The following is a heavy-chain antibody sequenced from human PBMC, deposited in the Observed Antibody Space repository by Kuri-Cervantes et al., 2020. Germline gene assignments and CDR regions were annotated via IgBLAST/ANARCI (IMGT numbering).Heavy chain of an antibody. CDR2: IYYSGST. V-gene: IGHV4-39*01. Sequence: ESLKISCTVSGGSISSSSYYWGWIRQPPGKGLEWIGSIYYSGSTYYNPSLKSRVTISVDTSKNQFSLKLSSVTAADTAVYYCASNRIPHSGYWVHDAFDIWGQGTMVTVSS. CDR3: ASNRIPHSGYWVHDAFDI. D-gene: IGHD3-22*01. J-gene: IGHJ3*02. CDR1: GGSISSSSYY.